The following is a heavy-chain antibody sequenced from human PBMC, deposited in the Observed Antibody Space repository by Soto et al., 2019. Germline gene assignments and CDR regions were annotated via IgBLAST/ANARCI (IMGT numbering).Heavy chain of an antibody. V-gene: IGHV4-61*02. CDR3: AREVTIFGVVIHNWFDP. Sequence: LSLTCTVSGGSISSSSYYWSWIRQPAGKGPEWIGRIYTSGSTNYNPSLKSRVTMSVDTSKNQFSLKLSSVTAADTAVYYCAREVTIFGVVIHNWFDPWGQGTLVTVSS. CDR2: IYTSGST. CDR1: GGSISSSSYY. D-gene: IGHD3-3*01. J-gene: IGHJ5*02.